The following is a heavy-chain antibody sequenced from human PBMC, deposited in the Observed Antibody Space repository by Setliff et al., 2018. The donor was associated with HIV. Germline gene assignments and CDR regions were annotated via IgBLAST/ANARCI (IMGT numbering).Heavy chain of an antibody. J-gene: IGHJ4*02. CDR2: TYSSGST. D-gene: IGHD3-10*01. CDR3: ARDNGSGSYFDYTTSYFDC. Sequence: SSETLSLTCTVSGSSISSGDYYWSWIRQPPGKGLEWIGYTYSSGSTYYNPSLKSRVTISVDTSMNHFSLNLNSVTAADTAVYYCARDNGSGSYFDYTTSYFDCWGQGTLVTVSS. CDR1: GSSISSGDYY. V-gene: IGHV4-30-4*01.